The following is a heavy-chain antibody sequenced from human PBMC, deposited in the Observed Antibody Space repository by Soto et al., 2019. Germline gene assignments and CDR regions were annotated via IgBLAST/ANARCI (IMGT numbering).Heavy chain of an antibody. V-gene: IGHV3-74*01. CDR1: GFTFSSYW. Sequence: GGSLRLSCAASGFTFSSYWMHWVRQAPGKGLVWVSRINSDGSSTSYADSVKGRFTISRDNAKNTLYLQMNSLRAEDTAVYYCARGFPDSPDAFDIWGQGTMVTVSS. CDR3: ARGFPDSPDAFDI. CDR2: INSDGSST. J-gene: IGHJ3*02.